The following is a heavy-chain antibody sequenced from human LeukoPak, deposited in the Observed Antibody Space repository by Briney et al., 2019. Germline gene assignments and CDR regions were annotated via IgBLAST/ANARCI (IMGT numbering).Heavy chain of an antibody. CDR3: GRQVYSSGTYYFDY. CDR1: GYTFTNYD. D-gene: IGHD6-19*01. Sequence: ASVKVSCKASGYTFTNYDISCVRQAPGQGREWMGWINADNGNTNYAQKFQGRVTMTTDTSTSTAYMELRSLRSDDTAVYYCGRQVYSSGTYYFDYWGQGTLVTVSS. J-gene: IGHJ4*02. V-gene: IGHV1-18*01. CDR2: INADNGNT.